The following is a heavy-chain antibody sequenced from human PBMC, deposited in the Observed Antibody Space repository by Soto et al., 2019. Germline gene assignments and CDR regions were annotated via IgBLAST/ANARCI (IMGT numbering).Heavy chain of an antibody. CDR1: GYTFSGFY. J-gene: IGHJ4*02. CDR3: ASAAVTGTAGLDF. V-gene: IGHV1-2*02. CDR2: INPNSGGT. Sequence: ASVKVSCKASGYTFSGFYMHWVRQAPGQGLEWMGWINPNSGGTKSAEKFQGRVTMTRGTSISTAYMELSRLTSDDTAVYYCASAAVTGTAGLDFWGQGTQVTVSS. D-gene: IGHD6-19*01.